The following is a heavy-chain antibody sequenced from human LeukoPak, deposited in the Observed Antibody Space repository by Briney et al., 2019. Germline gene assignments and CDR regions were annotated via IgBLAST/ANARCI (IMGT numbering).Heavy chain of an antibody. CDR2: IYYNGST. CDR1: GGSISTYY. Sequence: PSETLSLTCTASGGSISTYYWSWIRQPPGKGLEWIGDIYYNGSTNYNPSLKSRVTISLDTSKNKFSLKLSSVTAADTAVYYCARQSQRGYDFWSGYYSNWFDPWGQGTLVSVSS. CDR3: ARQSQRGYDFWSGYYSNWFDP. J-gene: IGHJ5*02. V-gene: IGHV4-59*08. D-gene: IGHD3-3*01.